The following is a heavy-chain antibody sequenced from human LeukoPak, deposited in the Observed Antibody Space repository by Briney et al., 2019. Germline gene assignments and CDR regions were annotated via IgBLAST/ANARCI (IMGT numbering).Heavy chain of an antibody. D-gene: IGHD6-13*01. CDR3: ARAAAAGPEHWFDP. CDR1: GFTVSSSY. CDR2: IYSGGST. J-gene: IGHJ5*02. Sequence: GGSLRLSCAASGFTVSSSYMSWVRQAPGKGLEWVSVIYSGGSTYYADSVKGRFTISRDNSKNTLYLQVNSLRAEDTAVYYCARAAAAGPEHWFDPWGQGTLVTVSS. V-gene: IGHV3-66*01.